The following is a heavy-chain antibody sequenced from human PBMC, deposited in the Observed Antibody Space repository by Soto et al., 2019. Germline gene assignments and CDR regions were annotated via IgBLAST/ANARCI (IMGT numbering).Heavy chain of an antibody. CDR1: GGTFSTYS. J-gene: IGHJ3*02. CDR2: IIPMLGIA. CDR3: TIGSWSGEVFDI. V-gene: IGHV1-69*02. D-gene: IGHD2-21*01. Sequence: QVQLVQSGAEVKKPGSSVKVSCKASGGTFSTYSMFWVRQAPGQGLEWMGRIIPMLGIANHAQRFQDRVTITADTSTATAHMELSSLRSEDTALYYCTIGSWSGEVFDIWGQGTMVTVSS.